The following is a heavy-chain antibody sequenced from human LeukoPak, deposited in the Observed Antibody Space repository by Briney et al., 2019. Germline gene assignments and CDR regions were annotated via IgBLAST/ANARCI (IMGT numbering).Heavy chain of an antibody. D-gene: IGHD2-15*01. Sequence: GGSLRLSCAASGFTFSSYWMSWVRQAPGKGLEWAANMNLNGGEKYYVDSVKGRFTISRDNAKNSLYLLMNSLRAEDTAVYYCARDARVVIDYWGQGTLVTVSS. CDR3: ARDARVVIDY. CDR2: MNLNGGEK. CDR1: GFTFSSYW. J-gene: IGHJ4*02. V-gene: IGHV3-7*01.